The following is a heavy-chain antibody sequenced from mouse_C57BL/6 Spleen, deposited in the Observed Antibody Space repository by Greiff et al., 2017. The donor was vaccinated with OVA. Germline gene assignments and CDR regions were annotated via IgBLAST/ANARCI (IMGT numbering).Heavy chain of an antibody. CDR1: GFNIKDYY. Sequence: VQLQQSGAELVKPGASVKLSCTASGFNIKDYYMHWVKQRTEQGLEWIGRIDPEDGETKYAPTFQGKATITADTSSNTAYLQLSSLTSEDTAVYYCARWDSSGPPMDYWGQGTSVTVSS. J-gene: IGHJ4*01. CDR3: ARWDSSGPPMDY. V-gene: IGHV14-2*01. D-gene: IGHD3-2*02. CDR2: IDPEDGET.